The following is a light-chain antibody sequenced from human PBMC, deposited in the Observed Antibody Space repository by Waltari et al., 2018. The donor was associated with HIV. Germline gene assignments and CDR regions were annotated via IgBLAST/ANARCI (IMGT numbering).Light chain of an antibody. V-gene: IGKV3-20*01. J-gene: IGKJ4*01. CDR1: QTITTSY. Sequence: EFVLTQSPGPLSLSPGERATLSCRASQTITTSYLAWYHHKPGQAPRIIIDGASSRATGIPDRFSGRGSGTDFTLTISRLEPEDFAVYYCQQSGTSITFGGGTKVEIK. CDR2: GAS. CDR3: QQSGTSIT.